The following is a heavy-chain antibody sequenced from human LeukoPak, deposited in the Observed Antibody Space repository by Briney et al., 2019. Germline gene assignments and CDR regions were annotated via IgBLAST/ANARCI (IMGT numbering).Heavy chain of an antibody. J-gene: IGHJ4*02. CDR2: ISYDGSNK. CDR3: AKDLGYFVVVPAAAFDY. Sequence: GGSLRLSCAASGFTFSNYGIHWVRQAPGKGLEWVAVISYDGSNKYYADSVKGRFTIPRDNSKNTLYLQMNSLRADDTAVYYCAKDLGYFVVVPAAAFDYWGQGTLVTVSS. V-gene: IGHV3-30*18. CDR1: GFTFSNYG. D-gene: IGHD2-2*01.